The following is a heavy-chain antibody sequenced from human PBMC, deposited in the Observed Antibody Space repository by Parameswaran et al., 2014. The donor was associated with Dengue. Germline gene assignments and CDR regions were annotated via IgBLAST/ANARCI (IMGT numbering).Heavy chain of an antibody. Sequence: WVRQAPGQGLEWMGWIDPDSGGTNYAQKFQGTVSMTRDTSTSTAYMDLSRLGSDDTAVYYCARAMLPTTIGRHYFYYYYLDVWGEGTTVTVSS. CDR2: IDPDSGGT. V-gene: IGHV1-2*02. D-gene: IGHD4/OR15-4a*01. J-gene: IGHJ6*03. CDR3: ARAMLPTTIGRHYFYYYYLDV.